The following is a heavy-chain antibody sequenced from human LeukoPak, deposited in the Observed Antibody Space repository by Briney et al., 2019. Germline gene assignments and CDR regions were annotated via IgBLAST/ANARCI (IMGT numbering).Heavy chain of an antibody. CDR1: GYTFTGSY. J-gene: IGHJ4*02. CDR2: INPNSGGT. D-gene: IGHD3-22*01. V-gene: IGHV1-2*02. Sequence: GASVKVSCKASGYTFTGSYMHWVRQAPGQGLEWMGLINPNSGGTNYAQQFQGRVTMTRDTSISTAYMELSRLRSDDTAVYYCASSSLTYYFDTTTEGWGQGTLVTVSS. CDR3: ASSSLTYYFDTTTEG.